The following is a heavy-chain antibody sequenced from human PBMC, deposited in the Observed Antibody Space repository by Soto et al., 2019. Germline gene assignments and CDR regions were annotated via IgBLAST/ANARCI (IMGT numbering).Heavy chain of an antibody. Sequence: SETRSLTCTVSGDPIDSDYWSWIRQSPGKGLEWIGYIYHIGSTDYNPSLKSRVTISIDKSKNQFSLNLRSVTAADTAVYFCARFTYKSGFNWFDPWGQGTQVTVSS. V-gene: IGHV4-59*01. CDR1: GDPIDSDY. J-gene: IGHJ5*02. D-gene: IGHD5-12*01. CDR3: ARFTYKSGFNWFDP. CDR2: IYHIGST.